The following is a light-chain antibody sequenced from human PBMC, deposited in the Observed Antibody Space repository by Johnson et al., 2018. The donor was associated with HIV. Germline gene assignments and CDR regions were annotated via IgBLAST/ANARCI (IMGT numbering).Light chain of an antibody. J-gene: IGLJ1*01. CDR2: KNN. CDR3: ATWDRSLTIGGV. Sequence: QSVLTQPPSVSAAPGQKVTISCSGSSSTIGNNYVSWYQVLPGTAPKLLIYKNNNRPSGIPDRFSGSKSGTSATLGITGLQTGDEADYYCATWDRSLTIGGVFGTWTKVTVL. V-gene: IGLV1-51*02. CDR1: SSTIGNNY.